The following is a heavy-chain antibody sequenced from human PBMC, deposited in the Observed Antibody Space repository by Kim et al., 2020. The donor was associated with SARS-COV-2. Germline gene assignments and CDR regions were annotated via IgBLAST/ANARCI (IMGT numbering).Heavy chain of an antibody. V-gene: IGHV3-72*01. CDR1: GFTFSDHY. J-gene: IGHJ4*02. CDR3: ARVFDVDYGDY. CDR2: TRNKANSYTT. Sequence: GGSLRLSWAASGFTFSDHYMDWVRQAPGMGMEWVGRTRNKANSYTTEYAASVKGRFTISRDDSKNSLYLHTTTLKTVYTAVVYCARVFDVDYGDYWGQGT. D-gene: IGHD4-17*01.